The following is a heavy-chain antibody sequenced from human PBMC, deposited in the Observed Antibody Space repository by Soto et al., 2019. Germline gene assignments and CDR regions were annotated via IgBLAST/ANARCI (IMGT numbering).Heavy chain of an antibody. CDR1: GFNFSNHW. Sequence: GESLKISCKASGFNFSNHWIGWVRQMPGKGLEWMGTIHPGDSDTRYSPSFQGQVIISADKSITTAYLQWSSLKASDSAMYYCARREGESTESYFYYYYGMDVWGQGTTVTVSS. V-gene: IGHV5-51*01. J-gene: IGHJ6*02. CDR2: IHPGDSDT. CDR3: ARREGESTESYFYYYYGMDV. D-gene: IGHD3-16*01.